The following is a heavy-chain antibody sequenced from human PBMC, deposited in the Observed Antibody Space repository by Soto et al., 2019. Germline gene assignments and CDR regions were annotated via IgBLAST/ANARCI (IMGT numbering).Heavy chain of an antibody. CDR3: ARPGDRSGRGSYSYYYYGMDV. CDR2: IDPSDSYT. CDR1: GYSFTSYW. D-gene: IGHD1-26*01. V-gene: IGHV5-10-1*01. J-gene: IGHJ6*02. Sequence: GESLKISCKGSGYSFTSYWISWGRQMPGKGVEWRGRIDPSDSYTTYSPSCQGHVTTSADKSISTAYLQWSSPKASDTAMYYCARPGDRSGRGSYSYYYYGMDVWGQGTTVTVSS.